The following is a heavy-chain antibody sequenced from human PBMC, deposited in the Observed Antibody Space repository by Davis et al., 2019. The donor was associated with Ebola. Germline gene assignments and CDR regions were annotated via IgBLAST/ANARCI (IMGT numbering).Heavy chain of an antibody. CDR1: GYTFTSYA. J-gene: IGHJ4*02. Sequence: AASVKVSCKASGYTFTSYAMHWVRQAPGQGLEWMGWISAYNGNTNYAQKLQGRVTMTTDTSTSTAYMELRSLRSDDTATYYCSRDYVYWGQGTLVAVSS. CDR3: SRDYVY. CDR2: ISAYNGNT. D-gene: IGHD1-14*01. V-gene: IGHV1-18*01.